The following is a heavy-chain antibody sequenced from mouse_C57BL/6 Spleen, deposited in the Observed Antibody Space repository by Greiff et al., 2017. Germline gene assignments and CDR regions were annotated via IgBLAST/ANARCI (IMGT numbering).Heavy chain of an antibody. D-gene: IGHD2-3*01. V-gene: IGHV2-9-1*01. CDR1: GFSLTSYA. CDR3: ARRWSGNWYFDV. J-gene: IGHJ1*03. CDR2: IWPGGGT. Sequence: QVQLKESGPGLVAPSQSLSITCTVSGFSLTSYAISWVRQPPGKGLEWLGVIWPGGGTNYNSALKSRLSISKDNSKSQVFLKMNGLQPDDTARYYCARRWSGNWYFDVWGTGTTVTVSS.